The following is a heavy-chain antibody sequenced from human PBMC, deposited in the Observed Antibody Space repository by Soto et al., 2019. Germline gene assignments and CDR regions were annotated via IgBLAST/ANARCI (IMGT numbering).Heavy chain of an antibody. D-gene: IGHD3-10*01. CDR2: ISGSGGST. J-gene: IGHJ4*02. CDR3: AKDRGLYYYGSSSFSDY. V-gene: IGHV3-23*01. CDR1: GFTFSSCA. Sequence: PGGSLRLSCAASGFTFSSCAMSWVRQAPGKGLEWVSVISGSGGSTYYADSVKGRFTISRDNSKNTLYLHMNSLRAEDTAVYYCAKDRGLYYYGSSSFSDYWGQGTLVTVSS.